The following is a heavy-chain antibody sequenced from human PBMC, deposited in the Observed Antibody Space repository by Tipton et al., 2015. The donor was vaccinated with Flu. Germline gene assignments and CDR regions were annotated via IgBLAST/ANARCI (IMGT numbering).Heavy chain of an antibody. Sequence: SLRLSCAASGFNFNTYAFNWVRQAPGKGLEWVSSIDTSGHAIYYADSVRGRFTISRDNSKNTLFLQMSTLRAEDTAMYFCATDPDAFYYDTWAVDIWGQGTMVTVSP. V-gene: IGHV3-23*01. J-gene: IGHJ3*02. CDR3: ATDPDAFYYDTWAVDI. CDR1: GFNFNTYA. D-gene: IGHD3-22*01. CDR2: IDTSGHAI.